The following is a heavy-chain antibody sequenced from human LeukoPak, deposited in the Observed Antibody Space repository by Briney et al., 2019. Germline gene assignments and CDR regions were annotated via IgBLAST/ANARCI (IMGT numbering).Heavy chain of an antibody. CDR2: ISDGGGNT. V-gene: IGHV3-23*01. Sequence: GGSLRLSCAASGFTFNNYMMSWVRQAPGKGLEWVSAISDGGGNTYYADSVKGRFTISRDNSKSTLYLHMNTLRVEDTAVYYCAKPGGHYYFDSWGQGTLVTVSS. D-gene: IGHD4-23*01. CDR1: GFTFNNYM. J-gene: IGHJ4*02. CDR3: AKPGGHYYFDS.